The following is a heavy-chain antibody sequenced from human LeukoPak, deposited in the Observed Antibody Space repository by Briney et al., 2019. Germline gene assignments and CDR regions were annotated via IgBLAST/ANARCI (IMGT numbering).Heavy chain of an antibody. D-gene: IGHD6-6*01. J-gene: IGHJ5*02. CDR1: GGTFSSYA. CDR3: ARTIAARPNNWFDP. V-gene: IGHV1-18*01. Sequence: ASVKVSCKASGGTFSSYAISWVRQAPGQGLEWMGWISAYNGNTNYAQKLQGRVTMTTDTSTSTAYMELRSLRSDDTAVYYCARTIAARPNNWFDPWGQGTLVTVSS. CDR2: ISAYNGNT.